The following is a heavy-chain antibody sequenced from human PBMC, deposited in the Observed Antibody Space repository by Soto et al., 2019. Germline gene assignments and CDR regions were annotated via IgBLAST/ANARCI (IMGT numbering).Heavy chain of an antibody. V-gene: IGHV3-23*01. J-gene: IGHJ6*02. CDR1: GFTFRNYA. CDR2: IRGSATTT. D-gene: IGHD3-16*01. Sequence: EMPLLESGGGLVQPGVSLSLSCVGSGFTFRNYAMSWVRQAPGKGLEWVSAIRGSATTTYYADSGKGWFTMSRDNSKNTLYVENHSPRVEDTAIYFFAKDMLDVTPGMDVWCQGTTVTVSS. CDR3: AKDMLDVTPGMDV.